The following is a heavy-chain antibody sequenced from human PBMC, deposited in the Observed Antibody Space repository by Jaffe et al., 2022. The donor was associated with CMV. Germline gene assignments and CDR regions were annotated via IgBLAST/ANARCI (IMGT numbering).Heavy chain of an antibody. Sequence: QITLKESGPTLVKPTQTLTLTCTFSGFSLSTSGVGVGWIRQPPGKALEWLALIYWNDDKRYSPSLKSRLTITKDTSKNQVVLTMTNMDPVDTATYYCAHRLTRWSKRAGAFDIWGQGTMVTVSS. CDR3: AHRLTRWSKRAGAFDI. J-gene: IGHJ3*02. D-gene: IGHD3-3*01. CDR2: IYWNDDK. V-gene: IGHV2-5*01. CDR1: GFSLSTSGVG.